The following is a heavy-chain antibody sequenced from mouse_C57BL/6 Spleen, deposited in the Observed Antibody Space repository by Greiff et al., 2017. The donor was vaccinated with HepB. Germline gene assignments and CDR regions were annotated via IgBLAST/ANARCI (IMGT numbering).Heavy chain of an antibody. CDR3: TTGVPGWYFDV. D-gene: IGHD2-14*01. CDR2: IDPEDGDT. Sequence: EVKLQESGAELVRPGASVKLSCTASGFNIKDSYMPWVKPRPEQGLEWIGRIDPEDGDTAYAPKFPGKAPMTADTSSNTAYLQLSSLTSEDTAVDYGTTGVPGWYFDVWGTGTTVTVAS. J-gene: IGHJ1*03. V-gene: IGHV14-1*01. CDR1: GFNIKDSY.